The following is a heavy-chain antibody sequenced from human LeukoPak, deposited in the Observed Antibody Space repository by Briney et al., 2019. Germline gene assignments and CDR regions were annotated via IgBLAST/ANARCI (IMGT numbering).Heavy chain of an antibody. J-gene: IGHJ4*02. CDR1: GYTFTGYY. CDR2: INPNSGGT. CDR3: ARERNDFWSGYSY. Sequence: ASVKVSCKASGYTFTGYYMHWVRQAPGQGLEWMGWINPNSGGTNYAQKFQGRVTMTRDTSISTAYMELSRLRSDDTAVYYCARERNDFWSGYSYWGQGTLVTVSS. D-gene: IGHD3-3*01. V-gene: IGHV1-2*02.